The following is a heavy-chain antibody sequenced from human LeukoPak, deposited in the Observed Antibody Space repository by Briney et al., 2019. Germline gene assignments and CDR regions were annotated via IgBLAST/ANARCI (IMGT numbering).Heavy chain of an antibody. CDR2: IYTSGST. J-gene: IGHJ3*02. CDR3: ARGLWFGELTCFDI. V-gene: IGHV4-4*07. D-gene: IGHD3-10*01. Sequence: GRIYTSGSTNYNPSLKSRVTMSVDTSKNQFSLKLSSVTAADTAVYYCARGLWFGELTCFDIWGQGTMVTVSS.